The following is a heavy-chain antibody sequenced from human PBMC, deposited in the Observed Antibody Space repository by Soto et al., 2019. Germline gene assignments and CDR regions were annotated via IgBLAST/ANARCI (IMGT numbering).Heavy chain of an antibody. CDR2: IYYSGST. CDR3: ARGSLGGDYFDY. V-gene: IGHV4-59*01. Sequence: SETLSLTCTVSGGSISSYYWSWIRQPPGKGLEWIGYIYYSGSTNYNPSLKSRVTISVDTSKNQFSLKLSSVTVADTAVYYCARGSLGGDYFDYWGQGTLVTVSS. J-gene: IGHJ4*02. D-gene: IGHD4-17*01. CDR1: GGSISSYY.